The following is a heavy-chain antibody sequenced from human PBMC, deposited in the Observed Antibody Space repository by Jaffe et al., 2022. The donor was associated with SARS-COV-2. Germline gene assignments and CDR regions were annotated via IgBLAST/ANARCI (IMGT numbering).Heavy chain of an antibody. CDR3: AHTGPPIYHPEETYFDY. Sequence: QITLKESGPTLVKPTQTLTLTCTFSGFSLSTSGVGVGWIRQPPGKALEWLALIYWDDDKRYSPSLKSRLTITKDTSKNQVVLTMTNMDPVDTATYYCAHTGPPIYHPEETYFDYWGQGTLVTVSS. V-gene: IGHV2-5*02. J-gene: IGHJ4*02. CDR1: GFSLSTSGVG. D-gene: IGHD3-9*01. CDR2: IYWDDDK.